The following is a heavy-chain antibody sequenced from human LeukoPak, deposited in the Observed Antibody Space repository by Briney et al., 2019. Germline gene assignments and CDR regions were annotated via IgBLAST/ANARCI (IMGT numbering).Heavy chain of an antibody. D-gene: IGHD3-10*01. CDR3: AREFPMVRGALIFDY. Sequence: GGSLRLSCAASGLTFSRYNMSWVRHAPGKGLERVSSISSSSGYIYYADSLKGRFTISRDNAKSSLYLQMNSLRAEDTAVYYCAREFPMVRGALIFDYWGQGTLVTVSS. CDR2: ISSSSGYI. V-gene: IGHV3-21*01. J-gene: IGHJ4*02. CDR1: GLTFSRYN.